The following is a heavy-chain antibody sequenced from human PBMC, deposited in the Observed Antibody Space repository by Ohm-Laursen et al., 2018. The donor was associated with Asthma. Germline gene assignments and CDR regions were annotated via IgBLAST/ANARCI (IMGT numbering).Heavy chain of an antibody. Sequence: SLRLSCAASGFTFSSFAMHWVRQAPGKGLEWVTIITSDGSWTSYADSVKGRFTIPRDNSKSTLYMQMNSLRAEDTAVYYCARRDFSGGDPNAAFDIWGQGTMVTVSS. D-gene: IGHD2-21*02. CDR3: ARRDFSGGDPNAAFDI. CDR2: ITSDGSWT. CDR1: GFTFSSFA. J-gene: IGHJ3*02. V-gene: IGHV3-30-3*01.